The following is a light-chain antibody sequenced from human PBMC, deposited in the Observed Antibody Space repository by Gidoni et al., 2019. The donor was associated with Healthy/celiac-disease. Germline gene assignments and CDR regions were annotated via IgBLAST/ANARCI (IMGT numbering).Light chain of an antibody. Sequence: EIVMTQSPATLSVSPGERATLSCRASQSVSSNLAWYQQKPGQAPRLLIYGASTRATGIPARFSGSGSGTEFTLTISSLQSEDFAVYYCQQYNNWPPGLMYTFXQXTKLEIK. CDR2: GAS. CDR1: QSVSSN. J-gene: IGKJ2*01. V-gene: IGKV3-15*01. CDR3: QQYNNWPPGLMYT.